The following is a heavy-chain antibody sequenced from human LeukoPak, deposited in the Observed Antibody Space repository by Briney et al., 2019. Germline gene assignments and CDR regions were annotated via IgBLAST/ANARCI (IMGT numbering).Heavy chain of an antibody. CDR3: AREDGDARGDYFDY. CDR2: INPNSGGT. Sequence: GASVKVSCKASGYTFTGYYMHWVRQAPGQGLEGMGWINPNSGGTNYAQKFQGRVTMTRDTSISTAYMELSRLRSDDTAVYYCAREDGDARGDYFDYWGQGTLVTVSS. J-gene: IGHJ4*02. D-gene: IGHD4-17*01. CDR1: GYTFTGYY. V-gene: IGHV1-2*02.